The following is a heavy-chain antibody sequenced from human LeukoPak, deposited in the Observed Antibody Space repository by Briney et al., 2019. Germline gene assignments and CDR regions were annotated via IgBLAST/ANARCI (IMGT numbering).Heavy chain of an antibody. CDR1: GFTFSSYA. Sequence: GRSLRLSCAASGFTFSSYAMHWVRQAPGEGLEWVAVISYDGSNKYYADSVKGRFTISRDNSKNTLYLQMNSLRAEDTAVYYCARAGIAGSFDYWGQGTLVTVSS. J-gene: IGHJ4*02. V-gene: IGHV3-30-3*01. D-gene: IGHD2-15*01. CDR2: ISYDGSNK. CDR3: ARAGIAGSFDY.